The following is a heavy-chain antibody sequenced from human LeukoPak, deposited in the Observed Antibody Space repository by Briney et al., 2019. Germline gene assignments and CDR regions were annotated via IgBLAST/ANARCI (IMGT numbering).Heavy chain of an antibody. J-gene: IGHJ3*02. Sequence: ASVKVSCKVSGYTLTELSMHWVRQAPGQGLEWMGWINPNSGGTNYAQKFQGRVTMTRDTSISTAYMELSRLRSDDTAVYYCASVAYGGIVGALDAFDIWGQGTMVTVSS. CDR3: ASVAYGGIVGALDAFDI. CDR1: GYTLTELS. CDR2: INPNSGGT. V-gene: IGHV1-2*02. D-gene: IGHD1-26*01.